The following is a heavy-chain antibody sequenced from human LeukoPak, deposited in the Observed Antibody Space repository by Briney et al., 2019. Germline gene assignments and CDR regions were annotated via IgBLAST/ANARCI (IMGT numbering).Heavy chain of an antibody. J-gene: IGHJ4*02. Sequence: PGGSLRLSCAASGFTFSSYEMIWVRQAPGKGLEWVSYISSSGSTIYYADSVKGRFTISRDNAKNSLYLQMNSLRAEDTAVYYCAKYWQWLVVAGYFDYWGQGTLVTVSS. V-gene: IGHV3-48*03. CDR1: GFTFSSYE. CDR3: AKYWQWLVVAGYFDY. CDR2: ISSSGSTI. D-gene: IGHD6-19*01.